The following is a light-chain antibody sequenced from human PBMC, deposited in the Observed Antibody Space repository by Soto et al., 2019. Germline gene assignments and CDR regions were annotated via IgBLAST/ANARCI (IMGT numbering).Light chain of an antibody. V-gene: IGLV2-14*03. CDR2: EVR. CDR3: SSYTTSSARV. J-gene: IGLJ1*01. CDR1: SSDVGAYDF. Sequence: QSVLTQPASVSGSPGQSITISRTGTSSDVGAYDFVSWYQQHPDKAPKLMIYEVRNRPSGVSNRFSGSKSVNTATLTISGLQAEDEADYYCSSYTTSSARVFGTGTKVTVL.